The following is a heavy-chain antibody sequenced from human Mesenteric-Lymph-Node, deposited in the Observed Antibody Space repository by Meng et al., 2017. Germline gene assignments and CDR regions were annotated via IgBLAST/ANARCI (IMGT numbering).Heavy chain of an antibody. J-gene: IGHJ4*02. D-gene: IGHD2-2*01. V-gene: IGHV5-51*01. Sequence: GESLKISCKGSGCRFSSYWIGWVRQKPGKSLEWIGIIYPGDSDTRYSPSFQGQVTISADKSISTAYLQWSSLKASDTAMYYCARLIVVVPPAMGPFDYWGQGTLVTVSS. CDR2: IYPGDSDT. CDR3: ARLIVVVPPAMGPFDY. CDR1: GCRFSSYW.